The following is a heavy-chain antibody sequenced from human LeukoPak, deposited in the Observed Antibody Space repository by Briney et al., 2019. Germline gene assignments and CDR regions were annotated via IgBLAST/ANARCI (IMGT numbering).Heavy chain of an antibody. CDR2: IYYSGST. D-gene: IGHD3-10*01. Sequence: SETLSLTCTVSGGSISSGDYYWSWIRQPPGKGLEWIGYIYYSGSTYYNPSLKSRVTISVDTSKNQFSLKLSSVTAADTAVYYCARGTFITMVRGGQFWFDPWGQGTLVTVSS. V-gene: IGHV4-30-4*01. CDR1: GGSISSGDYY. J-gene: IGHJ5*02. CDR3: ARGTFITMVRGGQFWFDP.